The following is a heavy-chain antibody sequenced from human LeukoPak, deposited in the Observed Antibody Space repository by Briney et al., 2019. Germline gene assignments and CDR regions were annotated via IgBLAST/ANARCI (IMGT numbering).Heavy chain of an antibody. J-gene: IGHJ6*02. Sequence: GGSLRLSCAASGFIFSNYAMSWVRQAPGKGLEWVSDISGSGGATKHADSVKGRFTISRDNSKNTLSLQMNSLRAEDMAVYYCAKRYCSGGSCKPIYYYYGMDVWGQGTTVTVSS. CDR3: AKRYCSGGSCKPIYYYYGMDV. CDR2: ISGSGGAT. D-gene: IGHD2-15*01. V-gene: IGHV3-23*01. CDR1: GFIFSNYA.